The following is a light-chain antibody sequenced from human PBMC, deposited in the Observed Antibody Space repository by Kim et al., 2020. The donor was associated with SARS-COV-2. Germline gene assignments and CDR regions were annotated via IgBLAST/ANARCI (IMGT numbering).Light chain of an antibody. CDR3: QAWDSSTIVV. CDR1: KLGDKY. J-gene: IGLJ2*01. Sequence: VSPGQTASLTCSGHKLGDKYACWYQQKPGQSPVLVIYQDSKRPSGIPERFAGSNSGNTATLTISGTQAMDEADYYWQAWDSSTIVVFGGGTQLTVL. V-gene: IGLV3-1*01. CDR2: QDS.